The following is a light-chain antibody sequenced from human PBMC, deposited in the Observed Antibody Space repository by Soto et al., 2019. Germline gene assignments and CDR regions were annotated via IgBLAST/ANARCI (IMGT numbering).Light chain of an antibody. V-gene: IGKV3D-20*02. J-gene: IGKJ1*01. CDR1: QSVSSSY. Sequence: EILLRQSPGTLSLSPGERATVSCRASQSVSSSYLAWYQQRNGQAPRLLIYHTSYRATGIPARFSGSGYGTDFNLTISSLETEDFAVYYCQQRYNWPLTFGQGTKVDIK. CDR3: QQRYNWPLT. CDR2: HTS.